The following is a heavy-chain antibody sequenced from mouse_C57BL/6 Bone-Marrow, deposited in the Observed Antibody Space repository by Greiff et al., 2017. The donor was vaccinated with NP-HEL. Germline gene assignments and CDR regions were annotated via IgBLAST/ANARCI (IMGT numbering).Heavy chain of an antibody. CDR3: AIPVYYGSSYYYYAIDD. V-gene: IGHV1-74*01. D-gene: IGHD1-1*01. CDR1: GYTFTSYW. CDR2: IHPSDSDT. J-gene: IGHJ4*01. Sequence: QVQLQQPGAELVKPGASVKVSCKASGYTFTSYWMHWVKQRPGQGLEWIGRIHPSDSDTNYNQKFKGKATLTVDKSSSTAYMQLISLTSEDSAVYYCAIPVYYGSSYYYYAIDDWGQGTSVTVSS.